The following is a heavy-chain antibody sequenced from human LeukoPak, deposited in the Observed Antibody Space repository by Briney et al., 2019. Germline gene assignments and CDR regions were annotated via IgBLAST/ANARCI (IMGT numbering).Heavy chain of an antibody. CDR3: ARGNYGSGTDY. D-gene: IGHD3-10*01. CDR1: GGTFSSYA. V-gene: IGHV1-69*04. CDR2: IIPILGIA. J-gene: IGHJ4*02. Sequence: SVKVSCKASGGTFSSYAISWVRQAPGQGLEWMGRIIPILGIANYAQKFQGRVTMTRNTSISTAYMELSSLRSEDMAVYYCARGNYGSGTDYWGQGTLVTVSS.